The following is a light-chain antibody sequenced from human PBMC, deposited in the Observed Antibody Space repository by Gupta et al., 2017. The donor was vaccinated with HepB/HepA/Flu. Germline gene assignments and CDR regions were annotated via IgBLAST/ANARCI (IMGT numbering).Light chain of an antibody. V-gene: IGLV2-14*03. CDR3: NSYRGRTSNPV. Sequence: QSALTQPAYVSGSHCTSVTISCSGTGRVVGGYPYVSWYQQHPGKVPRLIIHDVSIRTSGISGRFSGSRSNDTTSLTLSGPEAEDEGDCYCNSYRGRTSNPVFGGGTKLTVL. J-gene: IGLJ2*01. CDR2: DVS. CDR1: GRVVGGYPY.